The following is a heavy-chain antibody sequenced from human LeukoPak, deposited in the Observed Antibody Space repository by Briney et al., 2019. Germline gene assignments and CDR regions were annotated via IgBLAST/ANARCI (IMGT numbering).Heavy chain of an antibody. CDR2: INSDGSST. V-gene: IGHV3-74*01. Sequence: GGSLRLSCAASGFTVSSNYMNWVRQAPGKGLVWVSRINSDGSSTNYADSVKGRFTISRDNAKNTLYLQMNSLRAEDTAVYYCARDWDTDGMDVWGQGTTVTVSS. J-gene: IGHJ6*02. CDR1: GFTVSSNY. CDR3: ARDWDTDGMDV. D-gene: IGHD1-26*01.